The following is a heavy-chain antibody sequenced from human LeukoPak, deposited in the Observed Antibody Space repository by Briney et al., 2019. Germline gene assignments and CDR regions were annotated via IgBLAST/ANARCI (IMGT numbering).Heavy chain of an antibody. V-gene: IGHV1-18*01. Sequence: ASVKVSCKASGYTFTSYDISWVRQAPGQGLEWMGWISAYNGNTNYAQKLQGRVTMTTDTSTSTAYMELRSLRSDDTAVYYCARDRNGSGSYPMYYWGQGTLVTVSS. CDR1: GYTFTSYD. CDR3: ARDRNGSGSYPMYY. D-gene: IGHD3-10*01. J-gene: IGHJ4*02. CDR2: ISAYNGNT.